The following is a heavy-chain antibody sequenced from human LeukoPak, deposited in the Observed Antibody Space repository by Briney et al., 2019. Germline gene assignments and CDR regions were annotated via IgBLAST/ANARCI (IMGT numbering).Heavy chain of an antibody. D-gene: IGHD3-9*01. J-gene: IGHJ1*01. V-gene: IGHV3-23*01. CDR1: GFTFSSYA. Sequence: GGSLRLSCAASGFTFSSYAMNWVRQAPGKGLEWVAGISSGDRTFHAESVKGRFTISRDKSKDTPYLQMNSLRAEDTAVYYCAKDATASPYFHWSNNWGQGTQVIVSS. CDR2: ISSGDRT. CDR3: AKDATASPYFHWSNN.